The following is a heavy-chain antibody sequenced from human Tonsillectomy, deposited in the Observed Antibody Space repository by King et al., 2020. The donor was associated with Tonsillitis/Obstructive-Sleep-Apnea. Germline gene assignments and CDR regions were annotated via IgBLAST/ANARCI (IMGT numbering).Heavy chain of an antibody. Sequence: EVQLVESGAEVKKPGASLKISCKGSGYSFTSYWIGWVRQMPGKGLEWMGIIYPGDSDTRYSPSFQGQVTISADKSISTAYLQWSSLKASDTAMYYCARHPITMVRGVIKYYFDYWGQGTLVTVSS. CDR2: IYPGDSDT. J-gene: IGHJ4*02. CDR3: ARHPITMVRGVIKYYFDY. V-gene: IGHV5-51*01. D-gene: IGHD3-10*01. CDR1: GYSFTSYW.